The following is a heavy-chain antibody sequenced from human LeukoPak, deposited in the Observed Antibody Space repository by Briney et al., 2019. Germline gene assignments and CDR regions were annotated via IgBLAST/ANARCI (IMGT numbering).Heavy chain of an antibody. V-gene: IGHV4-59*01. CDR1: GGSFSGYY. J-gene: IGHJ4*02. Sequence: PSETLSLTCAVYGGSFSGYYWSWIRQPPGKGLEWIGYIYYSGSTNYNPSLKSRVTISVDTSKNQFSLKLSSVTAADTAVYYCARSYSSSLDYWGQGTLVTVSS. CDR3: ARSYSSSLDY. D-gene: IGHD6-6*01. CDR2: IYYSGST.